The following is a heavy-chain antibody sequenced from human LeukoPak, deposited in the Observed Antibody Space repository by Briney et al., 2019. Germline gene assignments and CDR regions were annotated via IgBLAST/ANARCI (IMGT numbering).Heavy chain of an antibody. Sequence: ASVKVSCKASGYTFTGYYMHWVRQAPGQGLEWMGWINPDNGGINYAQKFQGRVTMTRDMSISTAYMELSRLRSDDTAVYYYARDPSNSGYDYLYYFDYWGQGTLVTVSS. CDR2: INPDNGGI. J-gene: IGHJ4*02. CDR3: ARDPSNSGYDYLYYFDY. CDR1: GYTFTGYY. D-gene: IGHD5-12*01. V-gene: IGHV1-2*02.